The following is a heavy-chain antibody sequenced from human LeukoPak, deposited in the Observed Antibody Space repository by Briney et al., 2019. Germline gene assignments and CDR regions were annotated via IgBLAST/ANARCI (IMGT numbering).Heavy chain of an antibody. CDR3: ARGPGYCSGSSCLYYFDY. CDR1: GFTFSSYE. Sequence: QPGGSLRLSCAASGFTFSSYEMNWVRQAPGKGLEWVSYISSSGSTIYYADSVKGRFTISRDNAKNSLYLQMNSLRAEDTAVYYCARGPGYCSGSSCLYYFDYWGQGTLVTVSS. V-gene: IGHV3-48*03. D-gene: IGHD2-2*01. CDR2: ISSSGSTI. J-gene: IGHJ4*02.